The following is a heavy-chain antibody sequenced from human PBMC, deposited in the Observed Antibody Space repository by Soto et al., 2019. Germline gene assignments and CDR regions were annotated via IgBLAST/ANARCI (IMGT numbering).Heavy chain of an antibody. CDR1: GGTLRSSA. CDR2: IIPIFGTA. J-gene: IGHJ4*02. CDR3: AREGKKQHYLDY. V-gene: IGHV1-69*13. D-gene: IGHD6-13*01. Sequence: SSVRSAYRGFGGTLRSSAITSVRQAPGQGLEWMGGIIPIFGTANYAQKFQGRVTITADESTSTAYMELSSLRSEDTAVYYCAREGKKQHYLDYWGQGTLVTVSS.